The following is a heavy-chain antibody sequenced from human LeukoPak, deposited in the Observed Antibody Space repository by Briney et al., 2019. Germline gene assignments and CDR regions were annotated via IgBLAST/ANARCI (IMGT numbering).Heavy chain of an antibody. J-gene: IGHJ4*02. Sequence: SVKASCKASGGTFSSYAISWVRQAPGQGLEWMGGIIPIFGTANYAQKFQGRVTITADESTSTAYMELSSLRSEDTAVYYCARAHYSGYYATFDYWGQGTLVTVSS. CDR3: ARAHYSGYYATFDY. CDR1: GGTFSSYA. CDR2: IIPIFGTA. V-gene: IGHV1-69*01. D-gene: IGHD3-22*01.